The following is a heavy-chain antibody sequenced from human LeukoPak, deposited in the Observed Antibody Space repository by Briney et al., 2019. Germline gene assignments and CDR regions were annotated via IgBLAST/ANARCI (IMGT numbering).Heavy chain of an antibody. CDR2: ISYDGSNK. D-gene: IGHD3-22*01. CDR1: GFTFSSYA. V-gene: IGHV3-30-3*01. J-gene: IGHJ4*02. CDR3: ARGIDYYDSSGSRY. Sequence: PGGSLRLSCAASGFTFSSYAMHWVRQAPGKGLEWVAVISYDGSNKYYADSVKGRFTTSRDNSKNTLYLQMNSLRAEDTAVYYCARGIDYYDSSGSRYWGQGTLVTVSS.